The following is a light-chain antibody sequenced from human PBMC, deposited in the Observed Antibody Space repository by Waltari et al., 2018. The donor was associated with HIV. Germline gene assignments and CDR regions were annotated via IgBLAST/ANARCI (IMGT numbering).Light chain of an antibody. J-gene: IGLJ3*02. CDR2: GTD. CDR3: PLYYGIPQPHWL. Sequence: ESSLTVSPGQTVTLTCASSTGAVTTSYYPSWFQPKPGQAPTPLIYGTDKKYSSTPARFSGSLLGGKPALTLSGVRPEDEAEYFCPLYYGIPQPHWLFGGGTRLTVL. CDR1: TGAVTTSYY. V-gene: IGLV7-43*01.